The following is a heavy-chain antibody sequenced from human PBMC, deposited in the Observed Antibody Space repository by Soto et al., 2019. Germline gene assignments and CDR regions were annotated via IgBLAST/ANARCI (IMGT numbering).Heavy chain of an antibody. CDR3: ARGLRDSYGLGY. CDR1: GFTVSSNY. J-gene: IGHJ4*02. Sequence: GGSLRLSCAASGFTVSSNYMSWVRQAPGKGLEWVSVIYSGGSTYYADSVKGRFTISRDNSKNTLYLQMNSLRAEDTAVYYCARGLRDSYGLGYWGQGTLVTVSS. V-gene: IGHV3-53*01. D-gene: IGHD5-18*01. CDR2: IYSGGST.